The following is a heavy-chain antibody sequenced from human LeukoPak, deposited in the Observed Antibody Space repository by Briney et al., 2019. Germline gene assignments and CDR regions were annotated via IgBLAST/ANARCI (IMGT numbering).Heavy chain of an antibody. J-gene: IGHJ4*02. D-gene: IGHD6-13*01. V-gene: IGHV3-23*01. CDR2: ISGSGGST. CDR1: GFTFSSYE. CDR3: AKGALAAAGSGFEY. Sequence: PGGSLRLSGAASGFTFSSYEMNWVRQAPGKGLEWVSAISGSGGSTYYADSVKGRFTISRDNSKNTLYLQMNSLRAEDTAVYYCAKGALAAAGSGFEYWGQGTLVTVFS.